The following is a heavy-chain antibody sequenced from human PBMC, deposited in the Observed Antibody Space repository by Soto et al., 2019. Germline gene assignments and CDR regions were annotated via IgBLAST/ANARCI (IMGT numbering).Heavy chain of an antibody. CDR3: ASGYCSGGSCYTRGYYFDY. V-gene: IGHV4-34*01. J-gene: IGHJ4*02. CDR2: INHSGST. Sequence: QVQLQQWGAGLLKPSETLSLTCAVYGGSFSGYYWSWIRQPPGKGLEWIGEINHSGSTNYNPSLKSRVTISVDTSKNQFSLKLSSVTAADTAVYYCASGYCSGGSCYTRGYYFDYWGQGTLVTVSS. CDR1: GGSFSGYY. D-gene: IGHD2-15*01.